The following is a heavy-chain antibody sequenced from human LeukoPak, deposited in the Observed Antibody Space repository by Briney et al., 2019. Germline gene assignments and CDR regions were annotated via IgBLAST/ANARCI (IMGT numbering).Heavy chain of an antibody. D-gene: IGHD6-19*01. Sequence: SETLSLTCAVYGGSFSGYYWGWIRQPPGKGLEWIGSIYYSGSTYYNPSLKSRVTISVDTSKNQFSLKLSSVTAADTAVYYCARDLAVADSNWFDPWGQGTLVTVSS. CDR3: ARDLAVADSNWFDP. CDR2: IYYSGST. CDR1: GGSFSGYY. J-gene: IGHJ5*02. V-gene: IGHV4-34*01.